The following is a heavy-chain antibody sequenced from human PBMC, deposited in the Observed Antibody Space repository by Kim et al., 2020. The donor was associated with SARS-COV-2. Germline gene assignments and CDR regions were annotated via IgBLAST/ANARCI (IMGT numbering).Heavy chain of an antibody. D-gene: IGHD7-27*01. J-gene: IGHJ4*02. V-gene: IGHV4-39*01. CDR3: ARQENWADY. CDR2: GST. Sequence: GSTYYNPSLKSRVTISVDTSKNQFSLKLSSVTAADTAVYYCARQENWADYWGQGTLVTVSS.